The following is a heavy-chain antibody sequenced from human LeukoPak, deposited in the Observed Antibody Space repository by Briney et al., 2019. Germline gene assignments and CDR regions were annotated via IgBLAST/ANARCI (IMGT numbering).Heavy chain of an antibody. J-gene: IGHJ5*02. CDR3: ANAEAVAGS. CDR2: ISYDGSNK. V-gene: IGHV3-30*18. D-gene: IGHD6-19*01. CDR1: GFTFSSYG. Sequence: GGSLRLSCAASGFTFSSYGMHWVRQAPGKGLEWVAVISYDGSNKYYADSVKGRFTISRDNSKNTLYLQMNSLRAEDTAVYYCANAEAVAGSWGQGTLVTVSS.